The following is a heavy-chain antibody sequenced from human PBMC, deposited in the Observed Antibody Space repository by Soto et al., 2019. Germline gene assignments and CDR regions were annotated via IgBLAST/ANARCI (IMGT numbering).Heavy chain of an antibody. Sequence: EVQLVESGGGLVQPGGSLRLSCAASGFTFSSYWMHWVRQAPGKGLVWVSRINSDGSSTSYADSVKGRFTISGDNAKNTLYLQMNSLRAEDTAVYYCARDVTYYYDSRRVYNWFDPWGQGTLVTVSS. D-gene: IGHD3-22*01. J-gene: IGHJ5*02. CDR1: GFTFSSYW. V-gene: IGHV3-74*01. CDR2: INSDGSST. CDR3: ARDVTYYYDSRRVYNWFDP.